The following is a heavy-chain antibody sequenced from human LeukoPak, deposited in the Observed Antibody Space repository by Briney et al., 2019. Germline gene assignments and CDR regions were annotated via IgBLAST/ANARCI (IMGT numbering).Heavy chain of an antibody. CDR3: ANWVFGMVPEPNDY. V-gene: IGHV3-73*01. CDR1: GFTFSGSA. D-gene: IGHD3-3*01. J-gene: IGHJ4*02. CDR2: IRSKANSYAT. Sequence: GGSLRLSCAASGFTFSGSAMHWVRQASGKGLEWVGRIRSKANSYATAYAASVKGRFTISRDNSKNTLYLQMNSLRAEDTAVYYCANWVFGMVPEPNDYWGQGTLVTVSS.